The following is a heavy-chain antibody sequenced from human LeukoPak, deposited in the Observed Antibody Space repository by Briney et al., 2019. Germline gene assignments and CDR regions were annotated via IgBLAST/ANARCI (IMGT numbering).Heavy chain of an antibody. Sequence: GGSLRVSCAASGFTFSRYSMNWVRRAPAKGLEWVSSISSGSSYMYYADSVKGRFTISRDNAKNSLYLQMNSLRAEDTAVYYCARDGYYYDSSGSFDYWGQGTLVTVSS. D-gene: IGHD3-22*01. CDR3: ARDGYYYDSSGSFDY. V-gene: IGHV3-21*01. CDR2: ISSGSSYM. J-gene: IGHJ4*02. CDR1: GFTFSRYS.